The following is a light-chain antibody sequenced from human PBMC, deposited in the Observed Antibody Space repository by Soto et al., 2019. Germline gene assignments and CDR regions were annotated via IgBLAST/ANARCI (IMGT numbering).Light chain of an antibody. V-gene: IGKV1-39*01. Sequence: DIQMTQSPSSLSASLGDRATITCRASQSITTYLNWYRQKPGKAPKLLIYAASSLQSGVPSRFSGSGSETEFTLTISSLQPEDFATYFCQQIYSAPLTFGQGTKVDIK. CDR1: QSITTY. CDR3: QQIYSAPLT. J-gene: IGKJ4*01. CDR2: AAS.